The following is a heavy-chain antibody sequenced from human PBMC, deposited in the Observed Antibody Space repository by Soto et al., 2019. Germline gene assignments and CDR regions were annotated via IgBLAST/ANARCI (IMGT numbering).Heavy chain of an antibody. D-gene: IGHD5-12*01. CDR3: APSPWLRLFGHGMDV. J-gene: IGHJ6*02. Sequence: HPGGSLRLSCAASGFTFSSYAMSWVRQAPGKGLEWVSAISGSGGSTYYADSVKGRFTISRDNSKNTLYLQMNSLRAEDTAVYYCAPSPWLRLFGHGMDVWGQGTTVTVSS. V-gene: IGHV3-23*01. CDR1: GFTFSSYA. CDR2: ISGSGGST.